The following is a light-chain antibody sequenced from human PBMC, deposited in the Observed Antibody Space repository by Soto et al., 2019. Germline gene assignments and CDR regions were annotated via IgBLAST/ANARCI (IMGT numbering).Light chain of an antibody. V-gene: IGKV3-15*01. Sequence: EKVMTQSPATLSVSPGERATLSCRASQNVKSRLAWYQQRPGQAPRLLIYDAFTRATGIPARFSGSRSGTEFTLTISSLQSEDFAVYYCQQYDEWPLTFGGGTKVDIK. CDR2: DAF. CDR3: QQYDEWPLT. CDR1: QNVKSR. J-gene: IGKJ4*01.